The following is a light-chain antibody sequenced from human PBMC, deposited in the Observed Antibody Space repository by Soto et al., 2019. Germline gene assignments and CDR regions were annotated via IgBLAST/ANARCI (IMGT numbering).Light chain of an antibody. J-gene: IGLJ2*01. CDR2: RDA. CDR3: QVWHSSTVV. Sequence: SYELTQSLSVSVALGQTAKITCGGKDIGSTNVHWYQQKPGQAPVLVIYRDAIRPSGIPERFSGSNSGNTATLTIGRAQAGDEAHYYCQVWHSSTVVFGGGTKLTVL. V-gene: IGLV3-9*01. CDR1: DIGSTN.